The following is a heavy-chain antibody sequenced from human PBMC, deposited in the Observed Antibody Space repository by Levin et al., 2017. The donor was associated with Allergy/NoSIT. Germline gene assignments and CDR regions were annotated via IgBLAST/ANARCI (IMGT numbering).Heavy chain of an antibody. J-gene: IGHJ3*02. CDR2: ISYSSATI. V-gene: IGHV3-48*01. Sequence: GGSLRLSCSASGFIFSSYSMDWVRQAPGKGLEWVSYISYSSATIYYADSVRGRFTISRDDAKNSLYLQMNSLRAEDTAVYYCARDPTTGTSRGAFDIWGQGTMVTVSS. CDR3: ARDPTTGTSRGAFDI. CDR1: GFIFSSYS. D-gene: IGHD1-1*01.